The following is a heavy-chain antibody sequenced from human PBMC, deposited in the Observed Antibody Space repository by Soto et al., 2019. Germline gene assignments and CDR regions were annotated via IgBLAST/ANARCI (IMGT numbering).Heavy chain of an antibody. Sequence: ASVKVSCKASGYTFTRSGISWVRQAPGQGLEWMGIINPSGGSTSYAQKFQGRVTMTRDTSTSTVYMELSSLRSEDTAVYYCARGSHPGLLVAFDIWGQGTMVTVSS. CDR2: INPSGGST. V-gene: IGHV1-46*01. J-gene: IGHJ3*02. CDR1: GYTFTRSG. CDR3: ARGSHPGLLVAFDI. D-gene: IGHD3-22*01.